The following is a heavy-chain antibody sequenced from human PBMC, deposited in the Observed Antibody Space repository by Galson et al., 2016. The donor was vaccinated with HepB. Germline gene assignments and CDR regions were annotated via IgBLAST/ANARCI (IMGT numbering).Heavy chain of an antibody. CDR1: GYRFTSYW. D-gene: IGHD3-9*01. V-gene: IGHV5-51*01. Sequence: QSGAEVKKPGESLKISCKGSGYRFTSYWIGWVRQMPGKGLEWMGIIYPGNSDTRYGPSFEGQVTISADKSISTAYLQWSSLKASDSAMYYCVRHCREYDILSGLDPWGQGTLVTVSS. CDR3: VRHCREYDILSGLDP. CDR2: IYPGNSDT. J-gene: IGHJ5*02.